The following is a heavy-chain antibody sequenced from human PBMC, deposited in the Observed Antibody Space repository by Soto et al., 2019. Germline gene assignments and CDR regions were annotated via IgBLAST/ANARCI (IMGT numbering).Heavy chain of an antibody. CDR2: IIPIFGTA. J-gene: IGHJ4*02. Sequence: SVKVSCKASGGTFSSYAISWVRQAPGQGLEWMGGIIPIFGTANYAQKFQGRVTITADESTSTAYMELSSLRSEDTAVYYCASEPETAYSSSWSDYWGQGTLVTVSS. CDR3: ASEPETAYSSSWSDY. CDR1: GGTFSSYA. V-gene: IGHV1-69*13. D-gene: IGHD6-13*01.